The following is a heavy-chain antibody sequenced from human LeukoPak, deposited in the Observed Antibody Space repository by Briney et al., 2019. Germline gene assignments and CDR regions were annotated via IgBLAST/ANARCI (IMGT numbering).Heavy chain of an antibody. V-gene: IGHV3-23*01. D-gene: IGHD1-1*01. CDR3: AKGVHRDY. J-gene: IGHJ4*02. CDR1: GFTFSSYA. CDR2: ISGSGGST. Sequence: GGSLRLSCAASGFTFSSYAMSWVRQAPGKGLEWVSAISGSGGSTYYAASVKGRFTISRDNPKNTLYLQMNSLRAEDTAAHYCAKGVHRDYWGQGTLVTVSS.